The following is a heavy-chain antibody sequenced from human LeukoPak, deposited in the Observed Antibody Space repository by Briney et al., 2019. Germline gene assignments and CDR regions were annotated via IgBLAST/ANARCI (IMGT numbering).Heavy chain of an antibody. CDR3: ARSHSGSYFFDS. J-gene: IGHJ4*02. CDR1: GYSISSGYF. D-gene: IGHD1-26*01. V-gene: IGHV4-38-2*02. Sequence: SETLSLTCIISGYSISSGYFWGWIRQPPGKGLEWIGSIHYGGTTYYSPSLKSRVTISVDTSKNQFSLMLNSVTAADTAVYFCARSHSGSYFFDSWGQGTLVPVSS. CDR2: IHYGGTT.